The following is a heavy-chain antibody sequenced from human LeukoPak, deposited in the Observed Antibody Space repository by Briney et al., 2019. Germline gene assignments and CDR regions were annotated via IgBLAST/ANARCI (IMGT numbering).Heavy chain of an antibody. CDR1: GYTFTSYA. V-gene: IGHV1-3*01. CDR2: INAGNGNT. D-gene: IGHD6-19*01. Sequence: GASVKVSCKASGYTFTSYAMHWVRQAPGQRLEWMGWINAGNGNTKYSQKFQGRVTITRDTSASTAYMELSSLRSEDTAVYYCARASGSSSGWFRYYFDYWGQGTLVTVSS. J-gene: IGHJ4*02. CDR3: ARASGSSSGWFRYYFDY.